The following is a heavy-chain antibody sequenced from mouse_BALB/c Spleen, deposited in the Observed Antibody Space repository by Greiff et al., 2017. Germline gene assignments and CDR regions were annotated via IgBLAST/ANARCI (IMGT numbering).Heavy chain of an antibody. CDR3: ARGAYYRYYFDY. J-gene: IGHJ2*01. D-gene: IGHD2-14*01. CDR1: GFTFSSYA. CDR2: ISSGGST. Sequence: EVQLVESGGGLVKPGGSLKLSCAASGFTFSSYAMSWVRQTPEKRLEWVASISSGGSTYYPDSVKGRFTISRDNARNILYLQMSSLRSEDTAMYYCARGAYYRYYFDYWGQGTTLTVSS. V-gene: IGHV5-6-5*01.